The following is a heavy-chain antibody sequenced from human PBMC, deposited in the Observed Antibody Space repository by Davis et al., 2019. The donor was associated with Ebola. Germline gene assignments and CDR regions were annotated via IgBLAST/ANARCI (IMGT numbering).Heavy chain of an antibody. CDR3: ARDRNPYGLDV. V-gene: IGHV3-48*03. CDR2: ISSSGTTI. Sequence: GGSLRLSCAASGFTFSNYEMNWVRQVPGKGLEWISYISSSGTTIYYADSVKGRFTISRDNAKNTLYMQINSLRAEDTAMYYCARDRNPYGLDVWGQGTTVTVSS. CDR1: GFTFSNYE. J-gene: IGHJ6*02. D-gene: IGHD1-14*01.